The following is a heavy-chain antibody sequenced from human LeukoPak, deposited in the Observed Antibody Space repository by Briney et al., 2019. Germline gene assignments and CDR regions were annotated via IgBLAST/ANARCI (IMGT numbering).Heavy chain of an antibody. CDR2: IYYSGST. V-gene: IGHV4-59*11. D-gene: IGHD4-17*01. CDR3: ARKVYGDYYLDY. J-gene: IGHJ4*02. Sequence: SETLSLTCTVSGGSISSHYWSWIRQPPGKGLEWIGYIYYSGSTNYNPSLKSRVTISVDTSKNQFSLKLSPMTAADTAVYYCARKVYGDYYLDYWGQGTLVTVSS. CDR1: GGSISSHY.